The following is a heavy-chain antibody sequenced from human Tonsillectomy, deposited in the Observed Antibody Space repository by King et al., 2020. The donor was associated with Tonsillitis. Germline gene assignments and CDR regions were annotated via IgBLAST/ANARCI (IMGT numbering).Heavy chain of an antibody. CDR1: GFTFSSYG. V-gene: IGHV3-30*18. CDR3: AKDMKNQLLQFGMDV. D-gene: IGHD2-2*01. CDR2: ISYDGSNK. J-gene: IGHJ6*02. Sequence: VQLVESGGGVVQPGRSLRLSCAASGFTFSSYGMHWVRQAPGKGLEWVAVISYDGSNKYYADSVKGRFTISRDNSKNTLYLQMNSLRAEDTAVYSCAKDMKNQLLQFGMDVWGQGTTVTVSS.